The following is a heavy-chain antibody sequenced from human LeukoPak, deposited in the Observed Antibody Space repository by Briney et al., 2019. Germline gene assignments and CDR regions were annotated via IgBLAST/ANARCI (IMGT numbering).Heavy chain of an antibody. J-gene: IGHJ4*02. V-gene: IGHV3-30*04. D-gene: IGHD6-19*01. CDR2: ISYDGSNK. CDR1: GFTFSSYA. Sequence: QPGRSLRLSCAASGFTFSSYAMHWVRQAPGKGLEWVAVISYDGSNKYYADSVKGRFTISRDNSKNTLYLQMNSLRAEDTAVYYCARDKGAIAVAGYLDYWGQGTLVTVSS. CDR3: ARDKGAIAVAGYLDY.